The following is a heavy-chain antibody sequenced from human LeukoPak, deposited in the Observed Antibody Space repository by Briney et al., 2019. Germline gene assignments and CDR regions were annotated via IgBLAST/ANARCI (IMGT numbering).Heavy chain of an antibody. CDR1: GGSFSGYY. D-gene: IGHD3-22*01. Sequence: SETLSLTCAVYGGSFSGYYWSWIRQPPGKGLEWIGEINHSGSTNYNPSLKSRVTISVDTSKNQFSLKLSSVTAADTAVYYCARGLGRSYYYDSSGHPRRYYYYMDVWGKGTTVTISS. CDR2: INHSGST. CDR3: ARGLGRSYYYDSSGHPRRYYYYMDV. V-gene: IGHV4-34*01. J-gene: IGHJ6*03.